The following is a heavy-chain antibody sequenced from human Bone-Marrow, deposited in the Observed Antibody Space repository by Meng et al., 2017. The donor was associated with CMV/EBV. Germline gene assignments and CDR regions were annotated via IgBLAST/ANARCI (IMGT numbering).Heavy chain of an antibody. V-gene: IGHV3-72*01. CDR2: TRNKANSYTT. CDR1: GFTFSDHY. D-gene: IGHD2-2*01. CDR3: ARVEYQLLSHDY. J-gene: IGHJ4*01. Sequence: GESLKISCAASGFTFSDHYMDWVRQAPGKGLEWVGRTRNKANSYTTEYAASVKGRFTISRDDSKNSLYLQMNSLKTEDTAVYYCARVEYQLLSHDYWGHGTLVTVSS.